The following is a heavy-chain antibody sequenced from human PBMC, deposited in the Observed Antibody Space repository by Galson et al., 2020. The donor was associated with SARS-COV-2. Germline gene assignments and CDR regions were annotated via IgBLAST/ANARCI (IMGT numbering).Heavy chain of an antibody. V-gene: IGHV3-48*03. D-gene: IGHD3-3*01. CDR1: GFTFSSYE. CDR2: ISSSGSTI. Sequence: TGGSLRLSCAASGFTFSSYEMNWVRQAPGKGLEWVSYISSSGSTIYYADSVKGRFTISRDNAKNSLYLQMNSLRAEDTAVYYCARDLLRFLEWPNYYYYGMDVLGQGTTVTVSS. CDR3: ARDLLRFLEWPNYYYYGMDV. J-gene: IGHJ6*02.